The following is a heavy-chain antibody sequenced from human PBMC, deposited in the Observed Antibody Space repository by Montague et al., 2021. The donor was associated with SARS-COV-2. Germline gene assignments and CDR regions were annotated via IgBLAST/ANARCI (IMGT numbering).Heavy chain of an antibody. CDR1: GGSISSYY. V-gene: IGHV4-59*01. Sequence: SETLSLTCTVSGGSISSYYWSWIRQPPGKGLEWIGYIYYTGSTKYNPSLKSRVTLSLDRPTNRFSLRLNSVTAADTAVYYCARAQDTCFIANCVNYFDFWGLGTLVTVSS. J-gene: IGHJ4*02. CDR3: ARAQDTCFIANCVNYFDF. CDR2: IYYTGST. D-gene: IGHD1-1*01.